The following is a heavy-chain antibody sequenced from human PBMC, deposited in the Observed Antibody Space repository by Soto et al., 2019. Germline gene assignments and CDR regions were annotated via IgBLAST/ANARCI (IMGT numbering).Heavy chain of an antibody. CDR1: GFTFSNYA. Sequence: GSLRLSCAASGFTFSNYAVTWVRQAPGKGLEWVSNISGSGGNTYYADSVKGRFTISRDNAKNSLYLQMNSLRAEDTAVYYCARWYGSYDYWGQGTLVTVSS. D-gene: IGHD2-15*01. CDR3: ARWYGSYDY. CDR2: ISGSGGNT. J-gene: IGHJ4*02. V-gene: IGHV3-23*01.